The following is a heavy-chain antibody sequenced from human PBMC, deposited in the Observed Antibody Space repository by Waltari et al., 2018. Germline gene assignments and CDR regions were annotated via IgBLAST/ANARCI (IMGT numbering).Heavy chain of an antibody. V-gene: IGHV4-59*01. D-gene: IGHD6-13*01. CDR3: ARFAVPTSSSRGYYYYYMDV. J-gene: IGHJ6*03. CDR1: GGSISSYY. Sequence: QVQLQESGPGMVKPSETLSLTCTVSGGSISSYYWSWLRQPPGKGREWIGYIYYSGSTNYNPSLKSRVTISVDTSKNQFSLKLSSVTAADAAVYYCARFAVPTSSSRGYYYYYMDVWGKGTTVTVSS. CDR2: IYYSGST.